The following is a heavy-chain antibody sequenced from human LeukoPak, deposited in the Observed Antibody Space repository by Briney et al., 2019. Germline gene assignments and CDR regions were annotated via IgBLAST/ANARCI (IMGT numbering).Heavy chain of an antibody. CDR1: GGSISSYY. CDR3: ARGDPAAAGTHFDY. Sequence: SETLSLTCTVSGGSISSYYWRWIRQPPGKGLEWIGYIYTSGSTNYNPSLKSRGTISVDTSKNQFSLKLSSVTAADTAVYYCARGDPAAAGTHFDYWGQGTLVTVSS. D-gene: IGHD6-13*01. V-gene: IGHV4-4*09. J-gene: IGHJ4*02. CDR2: IYTSGST.